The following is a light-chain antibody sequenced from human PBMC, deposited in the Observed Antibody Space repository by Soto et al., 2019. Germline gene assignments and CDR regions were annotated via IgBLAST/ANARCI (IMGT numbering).Light chain of an antibody. CDR2: AAS. V-gene: IGKV1-39*01. J-gene: IGKJ2*02. CDR1: QNISSY. Sequence: DIQMTQSPSSLSASVGDRDTITCRASQNISSYLNWYQQKPGKAPKLLIYAASTLQSGVPSRFSGIGSGTDFTLTISSLRPEDFATYYCQQSYSTLLCTFGQGTKLEI. CDR3: QQSYSTLLCT.